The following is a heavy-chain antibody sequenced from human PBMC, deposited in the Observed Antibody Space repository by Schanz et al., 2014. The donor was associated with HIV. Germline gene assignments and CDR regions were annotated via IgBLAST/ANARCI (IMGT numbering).Heavy chain of an antibody. V-gene: IGHV3-21*01. CDR1: GFTFSTYS. CDR2: ISSGNRYI. CDR3: ARLYYDSWGGKDEYYFDY. Sequence: VQLVESGGRVVQPGRSLRLSCAASGFTFSTYSMNWVRRAPGKGLEWVSAISSGNRYIYYADSVKGRFTISRDNAKNSLYLQMNRLRAEDTAVYYCARLYYDSWGGKDEYYFDYWGQGTLVTVSS. D-gene: IGHD3-3*01. J-gene: IGHJ4*02.